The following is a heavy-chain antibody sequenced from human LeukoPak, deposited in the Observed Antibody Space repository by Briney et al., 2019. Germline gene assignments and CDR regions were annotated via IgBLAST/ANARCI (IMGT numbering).Heavy chain of an antibody. J-gene: IGHJ3*02. D-gene: IGHD3-10*01. CDR3: TVGEADAFDI. Sequence: SETLSLTCTVSGGSISSSSYYWGWIRQPPGKGLEWIGSIYYSGSTYYNPPLKSRVTISVDTSKNQFSLKLSSVTAADTAVYYCTVGEADAFDIWGQGTMVTVSS. CDR2: IYYSGST. V-gene: IGHV4-39*01. CDR1: GGSISSSSYY.